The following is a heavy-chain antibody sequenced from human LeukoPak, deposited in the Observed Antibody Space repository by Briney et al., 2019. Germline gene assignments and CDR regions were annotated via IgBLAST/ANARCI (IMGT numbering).Heavy chain of an antibody. CDR3: ARDNLAAAEIYGMDV. CDR1: GFTFSSYS. CDR2: ISSSSSTI. V-gene: IGHV3-48*01. D-gene: IGHD6-13*01. J-gene: IGHJ6*02. Sequence: GGSLRLSCAASGFTFSSYSMNWVRQAPGKGLEWVSYISSSSSTIYYADSVKGRFTISRDNSKNTLYLQMNSLRAEDTAVYYCARDNLAAAEIYGMDVWGQGTTVTVSS.